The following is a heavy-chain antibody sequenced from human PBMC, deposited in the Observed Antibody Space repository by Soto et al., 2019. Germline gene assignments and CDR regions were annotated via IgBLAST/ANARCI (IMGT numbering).Heavy chain of an antibody. J-gene: IGHJ6*02. CDR2: ISGRGGST. V-gene: IGHV3-23*01. CDR1: GFTFSSYA. CDR3: VKVQRIIIFGLVKLNSCVRDV. Sequence: EVQLLESGGGLVQPGGSLRLSCAASGFTFSSYAMSWVRQAPGKGLEWVSAISGRGGSTYYADDVKGQFTITRANSKNTLYLQLNSLRAEDTVVDSCVKVQRIIIFGLVKLNSCVRDVWGQGTPVTVSS. D-gene: IGHD3-3*02.